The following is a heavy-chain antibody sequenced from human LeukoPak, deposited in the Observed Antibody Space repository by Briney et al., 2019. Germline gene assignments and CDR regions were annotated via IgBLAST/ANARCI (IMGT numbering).Heavy chain of an antibody. D-gene: IGHD4-11*01. CDR3: ARDYR. CDR2: ITSSGRSI. Sequence: GGSLRLSCAASGFTFSDYHMSWIRQAPGQGLEWVSHITSSGRSIYYADSVKGRFTISRDDAKNSLYLQMNSLRAEDTAVYYCARDYRWGQGTLVTVSS. J-gene: IGHJ4*02. V-gene: IGHV3-11*04. CDR1: GFTFSDYH.